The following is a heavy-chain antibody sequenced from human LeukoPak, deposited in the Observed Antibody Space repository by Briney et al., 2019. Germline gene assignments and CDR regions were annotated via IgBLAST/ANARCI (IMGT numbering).Heavy chain of an antibody. J-gene: IGHJ3*02. Sequence: GGSLRLSCAASGFVFSYYWMSWVRQAPGKGLEWVANIRQDGSDKNYVDSVKGRFTISRDNANKSLYLQMNSLRAEDTAVYYCATEREGGAFDIWGQGTMVTVSS. CDR3: ATEREGGAFDI. CDR2: IRQDGSDK. CDR1: GFVFSYYW. D-gene: IGHD1-26*01. V-gene: IGHV3-7*01.